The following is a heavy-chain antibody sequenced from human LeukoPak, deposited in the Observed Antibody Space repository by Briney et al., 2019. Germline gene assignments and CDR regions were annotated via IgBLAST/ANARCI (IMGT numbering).Heavy chain of an antibody. CDR3: ARDGASSGYYQTRNWCDR. CDR1: GYTFTSYA. Sequence: ASVKVSCKASGYTFTSYAMHWVRQAPGQRLEWMGWINACNGNTKYSQKFQGRVTITRDTSASTAYMELSRLRSEATAVYYCARDGASSGYYQTRNWCDRWGQGTLVSVSS. V-gene: IGHV1-3*01. D-gene: IGHD3-22*01. CDR2: INACNGNT. J-gene: IGHJ5*02.